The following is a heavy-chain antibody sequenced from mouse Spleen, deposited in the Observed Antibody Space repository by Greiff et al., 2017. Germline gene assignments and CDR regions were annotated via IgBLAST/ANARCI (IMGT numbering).Heavy chain of an antibody. J-gene: IGHJ4*01. CDR3: ARVRYYGYDYAMDY. Sequence: VQLQQSGPGLVKPSQSLSLTCSVTGYSITSGYYWNWIRQFPGNKLEWMGYISYDGSNNYNPSLKNRISITRDTSKNQFFLKLNSVTTEDTATYYCARVRYYGYDYAMDYWGQGTSVTVSS. CDR1: GYSITSGYY. CDR2: ISYDGSN. D-gene: IGHD1-2*01. V-gene: IGHV3-6*01.